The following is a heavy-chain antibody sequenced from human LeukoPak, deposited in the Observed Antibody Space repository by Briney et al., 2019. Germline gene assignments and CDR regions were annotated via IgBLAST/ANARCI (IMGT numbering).Heavy chain of an antibody. J-gene: IGHJ4*02. D-gene: IGHD1-26*01. CDR2: TYYRSKWYN. V-gene: IGHV6-1*01. Sequence: SQTLSLTCAISGDSASSDSAAWNWIRHSPSRGLEWLGRTYYRSKWYNDYAVSVKSRITINPDTSKNQFSLQLNSVTPEDTAVYYCARRAIVGATGFDYWGQGSLVTVSS. CDR3: ARRAIVGATGFDY. CDR1: GDSASSDSAA.